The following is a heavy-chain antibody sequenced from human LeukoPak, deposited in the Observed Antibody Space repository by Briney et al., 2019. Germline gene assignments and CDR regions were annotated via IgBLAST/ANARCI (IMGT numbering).Heavy chain of an antibody. CDR3: ARGGRVFWSGYFYYFDY. J-gene: IGHJ4*02. V-gene: IGHV1-2*06. CDR1: GYTFTGYY. CDR2: INPNSGGT. Sequence: ASVKVSCKASGYTFTGYYMHWVRQAPGQGLEWMGRINPNSGGTSYAQKFQGRVTMTRDTSISTAYMELSRLRSDDTAVYHCARGGRVFWSGYFYYFDYWGQGTLVTVSS. D-gene: IGHD3-3*01.